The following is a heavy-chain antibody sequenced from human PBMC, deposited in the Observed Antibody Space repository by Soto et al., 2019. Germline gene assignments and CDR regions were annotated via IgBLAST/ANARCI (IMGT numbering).Heavy chain of an antibody. J-gene: IGHJ6*02. CDR3: ARDRSGHSSSWRTYHYHGMDV. CDR2: IYYSGST. V-gene: IGHV4-59*01. CDR1: GGSISSYY. Sequence: SETLSLTCTVSGGSISSYYWSWIRQPPGKGLEWIGYIYYSGSTNYNPSLKSRVTISVDTSKNQFSLKLSSVTAADTAVYYCARDRSGHSSSWRTYHYHGMDVWGQGTTVTVSS. D-gene: IGHD6-13*01.